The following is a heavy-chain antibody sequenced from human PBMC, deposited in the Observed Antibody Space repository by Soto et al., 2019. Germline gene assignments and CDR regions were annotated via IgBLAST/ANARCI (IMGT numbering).Heavy chain of an antibody. CDR1: GYTFTSYD. Sequence: ASVKVSCKASGYTFTSYDINWVRQATGQGIEWMGWMNPNSGNTGYAQKFQGRVTMTRNTSISTAYMELSSLRSEDTAVYYCARSEIRTYYDFWSGYSNWFDPWGQGTLVTVSS. D-gene: IGHD3-3*01. J-gene: IGHJ5*02. CDR3: ARSEIRTYYDFWSGYSNWFDP. CDR2: MNPNSGNT. V-gene: IGHV1-8*01.